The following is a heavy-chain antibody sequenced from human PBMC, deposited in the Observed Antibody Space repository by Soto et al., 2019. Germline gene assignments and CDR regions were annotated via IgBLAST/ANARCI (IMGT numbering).Heavy chain of an antibody. D-gene: IGHD1-1*01. CDR2: VYHSGST. V-gene: IGHV4-4*02. Sequence: SEPLSITCAVSGDSLSSSNWWSWVRQPPGKGVEWIGGVYHSGSTNYNPSLKSRVTLSVDKSKNQFPLKLSSVTAADTAVYYCARVSGYNWNDGWFDYWGQGTLVTVSS. CDR3: ARVSGYNWNDGWFDY. CDR1: GDSLSSSNW. J-gene: IGHJ5*01.